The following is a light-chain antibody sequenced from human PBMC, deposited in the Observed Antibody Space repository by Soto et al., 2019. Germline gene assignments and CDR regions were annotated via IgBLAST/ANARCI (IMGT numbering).Light chain of an antibody. CDR2: DDR. J-gene: IGLJ1*01. CDR3: QVWDSDTSHEV. V-gene: IGLV3-21*02. Sequence: SYELTQPPSVSVAPGQTARITCGGNNIGSKNVHWYQQKPGQAPVLVVYDDRARPSGIPERFSGSNSGSSATLTISRVEAGDEADYYCQVWDSDTSHEVFVTGTKVTVL. CDR1: NIGSKN.